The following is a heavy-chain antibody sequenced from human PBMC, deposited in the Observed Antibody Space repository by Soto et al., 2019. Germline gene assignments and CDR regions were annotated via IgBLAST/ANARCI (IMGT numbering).Heavy chain of an antibody. Sequence: ASVKVSCKASGGTFSSYAISWVRQAPGQGLEWMGRIIPILGIANYAQKFQGRVTITADKSTSTAYMELSSPRSEDTAVYYCARDLSPAPYYYYYGMDVWGQGTTVTVSS. CDR1: GGTFSSYA. J-gene: IGHJ6*02. CDR3: ARDLSPAPYYYYYGMDV. V-gene: IGHV1-69*04. CDR2: IIPILGIA.